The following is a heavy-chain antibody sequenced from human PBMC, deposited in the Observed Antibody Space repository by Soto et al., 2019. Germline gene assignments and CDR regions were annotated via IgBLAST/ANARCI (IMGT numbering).Heavy chain of an antibody. CDR3: ARAIHYDYIWGSYRYTGHDAFDI. Sequence: SETLSLTCTVSGGSISSYYWSWIRQPPGQGLEWSGYIYYSGSTNYNPSLKSRVTISVDTSKNQFSLKLSSVTAADTAVYYCARAIHYDYIWGSYRYTGHDAFDIWGQGTMVTVSS. CDR2: IYYSGST. CDR1: GGSISSYY. J-gene: IGHJ3*02. D-gene: IGHD3-16*02. V-gene: IGHV4-59*01.